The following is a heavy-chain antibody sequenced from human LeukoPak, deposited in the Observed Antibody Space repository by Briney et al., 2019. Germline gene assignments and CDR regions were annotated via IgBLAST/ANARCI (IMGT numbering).Heavy chain of an antibody. D-gene: IGHD3-22*01. V-gene: IGHV4-61*09. CDR1: GGSINSGTLS. CDR2: IYPSGST. Sequence: PSETLSLTCTVSGGSINSGTLSWSWIRQPAGKGLEWIGHIYPSGSTNYNPSLKSRVTMSLDMSKNQFSLNLRSVTAADTAVYYCARDRTFDRTFDYWGQGPLVTVSS. CDR3: ARDRTFDRTFDY. J-gene: IGHJ4*02.